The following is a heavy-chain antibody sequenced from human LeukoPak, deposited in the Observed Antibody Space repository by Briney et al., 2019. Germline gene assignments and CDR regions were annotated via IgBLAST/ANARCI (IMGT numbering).Heavy chain of an antibody. V-gene: IGHV1-69*13. D-gene: IGHD3-22*01. CDR2: IIPIFGTA. CDR1: GGTFSSYA. J-gene: IGHJ4*02. CDR3: AREYYYDSSGYFVYFDY. Sequence: LVKVSCKASGGTFSSYAISWVRQAPGQGLEWMGGIIPIFGTANYAQKFQGRVTITADESTSTAYMELSSLRSEDTAVYYCAREYYYDSSGYFVYFDYWGQGTLVTVSS.